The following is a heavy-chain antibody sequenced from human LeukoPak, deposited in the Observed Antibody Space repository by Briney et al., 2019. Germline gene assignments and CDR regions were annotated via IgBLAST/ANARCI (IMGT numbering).Heavy chain of an antibody. J-gene: IGHJ4*02. CDR1: GGSLNSNSYY. CDR2: IYYSGST. CDR3: ARGARAGYNLEPFDY. V-gene: IGHV4-61*05. Sequence: SETLSLTCTVSGGSLNSNSYYWGWIRQPPGKGLEWIGYIYYSGSTKYNPSLKSRVTISVDTSKNQFSLKLSSVTAADTAVYYCARGARAGYNLEPFDYWGQGTLVTVSS. D-gene: IGHD5-24*01.